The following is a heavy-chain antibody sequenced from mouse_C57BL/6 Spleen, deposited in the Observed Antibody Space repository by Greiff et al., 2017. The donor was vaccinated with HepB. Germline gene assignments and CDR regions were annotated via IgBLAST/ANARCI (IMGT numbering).Heavy chain of an antibody. CDR3: TRDSTGYVRFDY. D-gene: IGHD3-2*02. Sequence: EVQRVESGEGLVKPGGSLKLSCAASGFTFSSYAMSWVRQTPEKRLEWVAYISSGGDYIYYADTVKGRFTISRDNARNTLYLQMSSLKSEDTAMYYCTRDSTGYVRFDYWGQGTTLTVSS. V-gene: IGHV5-9-1*02. J-gene: IGHJ2*01. CDR1: GFTFSSYA. CDR2: ISSGGDYI.